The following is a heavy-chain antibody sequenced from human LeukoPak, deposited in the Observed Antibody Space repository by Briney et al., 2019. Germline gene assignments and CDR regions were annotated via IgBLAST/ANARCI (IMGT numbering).Heavy chain of an antibody. J-gene: IGHJ4*02. Sequence: GGSLRLSCAASGFTFSSYAMSWVRQAPGKGLEWVSAIRGGGTGTYYADSVKGRFTISRDNSQNTLYLQMNSLRAEDTALYYCAEPEYSSSWPNYYFDSWGQGTLVTVSS. D-gene: IGHD6-13*01. V-gene: IGHV3-23*01. CDR2: IRGGGTGT. CDR1: GFTFSSYA. CDR3: AEPEYSSSWPNYYFDS.